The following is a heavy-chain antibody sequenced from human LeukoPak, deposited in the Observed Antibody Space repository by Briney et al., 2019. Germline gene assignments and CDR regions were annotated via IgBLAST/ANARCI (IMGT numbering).Heavy chain of an antibody. J-gene: IGHJ5*02. CDR2: INPNSGGT. CDR3: ARVYSSSWFGYSGWFDP. V-gene: IGHV1-2*02. Sequence: ASVKVSCKAPGYTFTGYYMHWVRQAPGQGLERMGWINPNSGGTNYAQKFQGRVTMTRDTSISTAYMELSRLRPDDTAVYYCARVYSSSWFGYSGWFDPWGQGTLVTVSS. D-gene: IGHD6-13*01. CDR1: GYTFTGYY.